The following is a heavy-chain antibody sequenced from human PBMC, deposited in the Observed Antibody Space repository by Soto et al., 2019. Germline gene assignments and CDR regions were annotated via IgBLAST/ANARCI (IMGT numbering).Heavy chain of an antibody. CDR3: ARARGGDSGDYASLFDR. CDR1: GGSVSIGDYL. CDR2: IHDSGST. D-gene: IGHD4-17*01. Sequence: SETLSLTCTVFGGSVSIGDYLWSWIRQRPXKGLEWIGYIHDSGSTYYNPSLKSRVTISLDTSKNQFSLKVTSMTAADTAVYFCARARGGDSGDYASLFDRWGQGNLVTVSS. V-gene: IGHV4-30-4*01. J-gene: IGHJ5*02.